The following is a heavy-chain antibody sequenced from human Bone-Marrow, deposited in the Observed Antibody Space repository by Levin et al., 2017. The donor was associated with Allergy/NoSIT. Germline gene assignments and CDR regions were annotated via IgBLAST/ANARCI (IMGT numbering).Heavy chain of an antibody. D-gene: IGHD3-3*01. CDR2: IIPSFGAT. CDR3: ARGVRFLEWLSNPRHYYYYGTDV. V-gene: IGHV1-69*01. J-gene: IGHJ6*02. Sequence: GGSLRLSCKASGGSLNNYAISWVRQAPGQGLEWMGGIIPSFGATNYAQTFQDRVTITADESTNRAYMELRGLRSEDTAVYYCARGVRFLEWLSNPRHYYYYGTDVWGQGTTVTVSS. CDR1: GGSLNNYA.